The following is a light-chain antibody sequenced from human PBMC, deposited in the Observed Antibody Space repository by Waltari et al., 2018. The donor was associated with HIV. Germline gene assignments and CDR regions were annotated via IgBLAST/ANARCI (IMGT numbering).Light chain of an antibody. CDR2: AAS. CDR3: QQTYTMYT. CDR1: QYISSY. V-gene: IGKV1-39*01. J-gene: IGKJ2*01. Sequence: DIQMTQSPSFLSASVGDRLIITCRASQYISSYLNWYQQKPGKAPNLLIYAASYLQSGVPSRFIGSGSGTNFSLTISSLQPEDFATYYCQQTYTMYTFAQGTELAIK.